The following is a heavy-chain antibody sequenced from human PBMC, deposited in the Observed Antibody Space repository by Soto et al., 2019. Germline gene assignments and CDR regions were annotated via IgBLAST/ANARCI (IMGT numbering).Heavy chain of an antibody. CDR3: AREFGSGWRYFDY. CDR2: IYHSGST. J-gene: IGHJ4*02. Sequence: SETLSLTCAVSGGSISSSNRWSWVRQPPGKGLEWIGEIYHSGSTNYNPSLQSRVTISVDKSKNQFSLKLSSVTAADTAVYYCAREFGSGWRYFDYWGQGTLVTVS. D-gene: IGHD6-19*01. V-gene: IGHV4-4*02. CDR1: GGSISSSNR.